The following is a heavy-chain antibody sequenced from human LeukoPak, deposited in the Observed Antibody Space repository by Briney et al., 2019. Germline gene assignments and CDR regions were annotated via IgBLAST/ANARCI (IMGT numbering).Heavy chain of an antibody. Sequence: SETLSLTCTVSGRSFSGYHWSWIRQPPGKGLEWIGFINHDGSANYNPSLNGRVTISLDTSENQFSLILSSVTAADTAVYFCATYGGGQGGRGYWGQGTLVTVFS. CDR2: INHDGSA. J-gene: IGHJ4*02. V-gene: IGHV4-59*08. D-gene: IGHD6-19*01. CDR1: GRSFSGYH. CDR3: ATYGGGQGGRGY.